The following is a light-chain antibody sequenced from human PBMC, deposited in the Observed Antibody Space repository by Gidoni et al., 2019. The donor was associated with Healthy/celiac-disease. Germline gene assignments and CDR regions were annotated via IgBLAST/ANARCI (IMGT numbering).Light chain of an antibody. J-gene: IGKJ2*01. CDR2: DAS. Sequence: EIVLTQSTATLSLSPGERATLSCRASQSVSSYLAWYQQKPGQAPRLLIYDASNRATDIPARFSGSGSGTDFTLTISSLEPEDFAVYYCQQRSNWPPYTFXXXTKLEIK. CDR3: QQRSNWPPYT. CDR1: QSVSSY. V-gene: IGKV3-11*01.